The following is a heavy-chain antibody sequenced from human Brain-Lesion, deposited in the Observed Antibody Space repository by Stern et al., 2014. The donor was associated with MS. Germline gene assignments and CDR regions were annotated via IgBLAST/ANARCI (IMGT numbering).Heavy chain of an antibody. J-gene: IGHJ4*02. CDR2: IHPSGSA. V-gene: IGHV4-61*02. CDR3: ASGYRIFDY. D-gene: IGHD5-18*01. Sequence: VQLVESGPGLVKPSQTLSLTCTVSGGSISSGSDYWSWIRQPVGQGLAWIGRIHPSGSAFYTPSLKSRVTISTDTSMNQFSLELNSATAADTAIYYCASGYRIFDYWGQGILVTVSS. CDR1: GGSISSGSDY.